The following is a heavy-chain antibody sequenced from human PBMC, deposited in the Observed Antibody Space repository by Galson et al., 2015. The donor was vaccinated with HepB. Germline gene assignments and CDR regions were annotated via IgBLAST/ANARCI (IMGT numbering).Heavy chain of an antibody. J-gene: IGHJ4*02. CDR2: IYYSGST. V-gene: IGHV4-30-4*07. CDR3: ARGVTYDYGDPGNYFDY. CDR1: GGSISSGGYS. D-gene: IGHD4-17*01. Sequence: TLSLTCAVSGGSISSGGYSWSWIRQPPGKGLEWIGYIYYSGSTYYNPSLKSRVTISVDTSKNQFSLKLSSVTAADTAVYYCARGVTYDYGDPGNYFDYWGQGTLVTVSS.